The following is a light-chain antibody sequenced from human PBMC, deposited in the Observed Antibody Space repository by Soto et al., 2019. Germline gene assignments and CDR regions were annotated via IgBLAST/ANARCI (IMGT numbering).Light chain of an antibody. Sequence: QSVLTQPPSVSGAPGQRVTISCTGSSSNIGAVYDVHWYQQLPGTAPKLLIYGNSNRPSGVPDRFSGSKSGTSASLAITGLQADDEADYYCQSYDSSLSGVIFGGGTKVTGL. CDR3: QSYDSSLSGVI. CDR1: SSNIGAVYD. CDR2: GNS. J-gene: IGLJ2*01. V-gene: IGLV1-40*01.